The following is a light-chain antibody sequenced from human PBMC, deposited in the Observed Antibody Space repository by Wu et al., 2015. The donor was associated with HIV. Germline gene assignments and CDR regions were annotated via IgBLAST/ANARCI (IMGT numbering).Light chain of an antibody. CDR2: KAS. CDR3: QHYNNLPLT. CDR1: QSISSW. J-gene: IGKJ4*01. V-gene: IGKV1-5*03. Sequence: DIQMTQSPSTLSASVGDRVTITCRASQSISSWLAWYQQKPGKAPKLLIYKASSLESGVPSRFSGSGSGTEFTLTISSLQSEDFAVYFCQHYNNLPLTFGGGTKVEIK.